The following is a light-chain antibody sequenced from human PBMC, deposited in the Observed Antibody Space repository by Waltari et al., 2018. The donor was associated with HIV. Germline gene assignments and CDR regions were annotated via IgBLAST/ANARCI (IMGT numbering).Light chain of an antibody. J-gene: IGKJ1*01. V-gene: IGKV1-39*01. Sequence: DLPMTQSPSSLSASVGARVTITCRPSQSIRNTLNWYYQKPGKAPKLLIYAASTLQSGVPSRFSGSGSGTDFTLTISSLQPEDFATYYCQQSYSTPWTFGQGTKVEI. CDR3: QQSYSTPWT. CDR1: QSIRNT. CDR2: AAS.